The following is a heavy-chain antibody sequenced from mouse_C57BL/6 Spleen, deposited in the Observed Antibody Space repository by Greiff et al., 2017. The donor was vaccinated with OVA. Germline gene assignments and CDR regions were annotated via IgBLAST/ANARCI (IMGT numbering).Heavy chain of an antibody. V-gene: IGHV5-6*02. CDR3: ARADFDY. J-gene: IGHJ2*01. Sequence: KLVASGGDLVKPGGSLKLSCAASGFTFSSYGMSWVRQTPDKRLEWVATISSGGSYTYYPDSVKGRFTISRDNAKNTLYLQMSSLKSEDTAMYYCARADFDYWGQGTTLTVSS. CDR2: ISSGGSYT. CDR1: GFTFSSYG.